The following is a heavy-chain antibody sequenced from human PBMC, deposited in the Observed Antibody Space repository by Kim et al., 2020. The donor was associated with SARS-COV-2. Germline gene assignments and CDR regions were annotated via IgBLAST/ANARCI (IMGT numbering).Heavy chain of an antibody. V-gene: IGHV3-23*01. Sequence: GGSLRLSCAASGFTFSSYAMSWVRQAPGKGLEWVSAISGSGGSTYYADSVKGRFTISRDNSKNTLYLQMNSLRAEDTAVYYCAKSKPRSRLANHYSNYVFYYYGMDVWGQGTTVTVSS. CDR2: ISGSGGST. D-gene: IGHD4-4*01. CDR3: AKSKPRSRLANHYSNYVFYYYGMDV. J-gene: IGHJ6*02. CDR1: GFTFSSYA.